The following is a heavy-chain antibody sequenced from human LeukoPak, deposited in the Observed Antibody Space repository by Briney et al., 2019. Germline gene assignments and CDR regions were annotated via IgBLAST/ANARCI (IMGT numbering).Heavy chain of an antibody. CDR1: GGTFSSYA. D-gene: IGHD2-2*01. CDR2: IIPIFGTA. CDR3: ARDSPGIVVVPAAMKDYYYGMDV. J-gene: IGHJ6*02. V-gene: IGHV1-69*01. Sequence: SVKVSCKASGGTFSSYAISWVRQAPGQGLEWMGGIIPIFGTANYAQKFQGRVTITADESTCTAYMELSSLRSEDTAVYYCARDSPGIVVVPAAMKDYYYGMDVWGQGTTVTVSS.